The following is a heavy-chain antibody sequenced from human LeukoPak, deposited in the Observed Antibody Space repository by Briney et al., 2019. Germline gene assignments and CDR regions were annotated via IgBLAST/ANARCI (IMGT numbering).Heavy chain of an antibody. V-gene: IGHV1-18*01. CDR1: GYTFTSYG. CDR3: ARDVDIVATIRINHYYGMDV. Sequence: ASVKVSCKASGYTFTSYGISWVRQAPGQGLEWMGWISAYNGNTNYAQKLQGRVTMTTDTSTSTAYMELRSLRSDDTAVYYCARDVDIVATIRINHYYGMDVWGQGTTVTVSS. CDR2: ISAYNGNT. J-gene: IGHJ6*02. D-gene: IGHD5-12*01.